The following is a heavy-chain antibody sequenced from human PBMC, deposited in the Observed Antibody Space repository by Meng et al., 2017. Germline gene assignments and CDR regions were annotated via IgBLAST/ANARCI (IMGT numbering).Heavy chain of an antibody. CDR1: GFTFSSYG. Sequence: GESLKISCAASGFTFSSYGMHWVRQSPGKGLEWVALIWYDGSNIYYADSVKGRFTISRDNSKNTLYLQMSSLRAEDTDIYYCARDWTDSSGLVNWGQGTLVTVSS. D-gene: IGHD3-22*01. CDR3: ARDWTDSSGLVN. V-gene: IGHV3-33*01. CDR2: IWYDGSNI. J-gene: IGHJ4*02.